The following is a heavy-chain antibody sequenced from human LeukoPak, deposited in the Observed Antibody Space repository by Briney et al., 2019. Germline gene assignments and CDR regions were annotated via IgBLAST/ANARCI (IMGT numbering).Heavy chain of an antibody. CDR1: GYSISSGYY. CDR3: ARYRVDHAAFDI. V-gene: IGHV4-38-2*01. D-gene: IGHD5-12*01. CDR2: VYHSGST. J-gene: IGHJ3*02. Sequence: SETLSLTCAVSGYSISSGYYWGWIRQPPGKGLEWIGSVYHSGSTYYNPSLKSRVTISVDTSKNQFSLKLSSVTAADTAVYYCARYRVDHAAFDIWGEGTMVTVSS.